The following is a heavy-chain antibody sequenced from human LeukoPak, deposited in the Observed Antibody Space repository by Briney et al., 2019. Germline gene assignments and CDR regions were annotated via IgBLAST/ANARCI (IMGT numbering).Heavy chain of an antibody. CDR1: GFTFSTYA. V-gene: IGHV3-64*01. D-gene: IGHD2-15*01. Sequence: GSLGLSCAASGFTFSTYAMHWVRQTPGKGLEYVSAISTNGGGTYYANSVKGRFTISRDNSKNTLYLQMGSLRAEDMAVYYCARYCSGVSCYSGYDYWGQGTLVTVSS. CDR2: ISTNGGGT. CDR3: ARYCSGVSCYSGYDY. J-gene: IGHJ4*02.